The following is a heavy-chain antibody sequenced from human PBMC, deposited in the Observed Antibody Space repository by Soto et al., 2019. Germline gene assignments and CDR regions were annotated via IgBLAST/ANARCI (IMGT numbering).Heavy chain of an antibody. CDR3: ARHYASGTYSVDY. J-gene: IGHJ4*02. CDR1: GFTFSNYL. Sequence: EVQLVESGGDLVQPGGSLRLSCAASGFTFSNYLMHWVRQAPGKGLVWVSRINGDGSSTSYANSVKGRFTISRDNAKNTVYLQMNRVRDEDTAVYYCARHYASGTYSVDYWGQGTLVTVSS. D-gene: IGHD3-10*01. CDR2: INGDGSST. V-gene: IGHV3-74*01.